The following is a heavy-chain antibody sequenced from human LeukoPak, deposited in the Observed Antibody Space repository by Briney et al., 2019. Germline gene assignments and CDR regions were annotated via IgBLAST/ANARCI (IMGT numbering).Heavy chain of an antibody. Sequence: PSGTLSLTCGVSGGSISSTNWWTWVRQPPGEGLEWIGEVHLSGRTNYNPSLESRVTMSVDMSEDHISLKLTSVTAADTAVYYCAREGGPYRPLDYSGQGTLVTVSS. CDR3: AREGGPYRPLDY. V-gene: IGHV4-4*02. CDR2: VHLSGRT. CDR1: GGSISSTNW. J-gene: IGHJ4*02.